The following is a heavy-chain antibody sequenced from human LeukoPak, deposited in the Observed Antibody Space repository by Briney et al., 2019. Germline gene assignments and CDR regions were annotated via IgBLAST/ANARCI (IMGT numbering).Heavy chain of an antibody. CDR2: FTGSNGGT. J-gene: IGHJ5*01. D-gene: IGHD3-16*01. V-gene: IGHV3-23*01. CDR3: ARDGGFGGPGGDNWFDS. CDR1: GLTFSSYV. Sequence: EGSLRLSCAASGLTFSSYVNWVRQAPGKGLEWVSAFTGSNGGTYYADSVKGRFTISRDNSKNTLYLQMNSLRPEDTAVYYCARDGGFGGPGGDNWFDSWGQGALVTVSS.